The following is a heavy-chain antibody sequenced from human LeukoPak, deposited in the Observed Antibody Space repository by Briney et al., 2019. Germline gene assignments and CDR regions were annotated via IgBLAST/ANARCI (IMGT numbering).Heavy chain of an antibody. CDR2: IYYSGST. D-gene: IGHD6-13*01. CDR1: GGSISSSSYY. J-gene: IGHJ4*02. V-gene: IGHV4-39*01. CDR3: ARHGDSSSWYADIFDY. Sequence: SETLSLTCTVSGGSISSSSYYWGSIRQPPGKGLEWNGSIYYSGSTYYNPSLKSRVTISVDTSKNQFSLKLSSVTAADTAVYYSARHGDSSSWYADIFDYCGQGTLVTVYS.